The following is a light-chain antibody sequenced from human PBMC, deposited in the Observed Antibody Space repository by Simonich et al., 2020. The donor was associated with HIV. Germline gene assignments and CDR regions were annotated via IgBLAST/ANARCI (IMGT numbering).Light chain of an antibody. J-gene: IGLJ3*02. V-gene: IGLV2-11*01. CDR1: SRDVGGYNY. CDR3: CSYAGSYTWV. Sequence: QSALTQPASVSGSPGQSITISCTGTSRDVGGYNYVSWYQQHPGKAPKLIIYDVSQRPSWVPDRFTGSKSGNTASLTISGLQAEDEADYYCCSYAGSYTWVFGGGTKLTVL. CDR2: DVS.